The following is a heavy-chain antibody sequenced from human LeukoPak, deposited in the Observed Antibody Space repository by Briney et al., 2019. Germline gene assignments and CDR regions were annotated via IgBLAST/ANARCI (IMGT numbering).Heavy chain of an antibody. J-gene: IGHJ4*02. CDR2: ISGSGGST. V-gene: IGHV3-23*01. Sequence: PGGSLRLSCAASGFTFSSYAMSWVRQAPGKGLEWVSAISGSGGSTYYADSVKGRFTISRDNSKNTLYLQMNSLRAEDTAVYYCARTYYDFWSGSYFDYWGQGTLVTVSS. D-gene: IGHD3-3*01. CDR1: GFTFSSYA. CDR3: ARTYYDFWSGSYFDY.